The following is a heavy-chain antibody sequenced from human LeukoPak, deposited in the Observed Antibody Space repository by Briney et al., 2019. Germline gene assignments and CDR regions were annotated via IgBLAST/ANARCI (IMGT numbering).Heavy chain of an antibody. D-gene: IGHD3-16*01. CDR1: GFKFSSFS. Sequence: GGSLRLSCTPSGFKFSSFSMNWTGQAPGRGLEWLSYISSTSSAIYYADSVKGRFTISRDNAKNSLYLQMDSLRAEDTAIYYCARVIGSYGDSAYWGQGTLVTVSS. CDR3: ARVIGSYGDSAY. V-gene: IGHV3-48*04. CDR2: ISSTSSAI. J-gene: IGHJ4*02.